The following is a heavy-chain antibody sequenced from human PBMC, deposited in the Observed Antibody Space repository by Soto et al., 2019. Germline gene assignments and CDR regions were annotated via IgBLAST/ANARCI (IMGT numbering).Heavy chain of an antibody. Sequence: SETLSLTCTVSGGSISSGDYYWSWIRQPPGKGLEWIGYIYYSGSTYYNPSLKSRVAISVDTSKNQFSLTLSTVPAADPAVYYCARGGLVIITPHAFDIWGQGTMVTVPS. CDR3: ARGGLVIITPHAFDI. CDR1: GGSISSGDYY. V-gene: IGHV4-30-4*01. CDR2: IYYSGST. D-gene: IGHD3-10*01. J-gene: IGHJ3*02.